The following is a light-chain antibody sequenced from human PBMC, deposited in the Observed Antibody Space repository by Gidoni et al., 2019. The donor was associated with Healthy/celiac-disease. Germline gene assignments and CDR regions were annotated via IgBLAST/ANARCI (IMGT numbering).Light chain of an antibody. J-gene: IGKJ3*01. CDR2: GAS. Sequence: EIVLTQSPGTLSLSPGERATLSCRASQSVSSSYLAWYQQKPGQAPRLLIYGASSRATGIPDRFSGRGSGTDFTLTISRMEPEDFEVYYCQQYGSSSFTFGPGTKVDIK. CDR1: QSVSSSY. CDR3: QQYGSSSFT. V-gene: IGKV3-20*01.